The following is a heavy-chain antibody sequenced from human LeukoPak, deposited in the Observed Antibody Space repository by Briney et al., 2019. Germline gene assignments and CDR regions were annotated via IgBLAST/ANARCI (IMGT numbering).Heavy chain of an antibody. V-gene: IGHV4-4*02. CDR2: VHLSGAS. J-gene: IGHJ4*02. Sequence: SGTLSLTCAVSGGSILTTNWWSWVRQPPGKGLEWIGEVHLSGASNYNPSLKSRVNMSTDKSKNQLSLELTSVTAADTAIYYCTRESGAFSPFGFWGQGTLVTVSS. CDR1: GGSILTTNW. CDR3: TRESGAFSPFGF. D-gene: IGHD1-26*01.